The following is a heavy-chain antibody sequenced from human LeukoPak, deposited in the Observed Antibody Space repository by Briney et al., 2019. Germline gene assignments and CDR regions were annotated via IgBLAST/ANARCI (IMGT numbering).Heavy chain of an antibody. J-gene: IGHJ4*02. Sequence: SETLSLTCTGSGGSISSGSYYWSWIRRPAGKGLEWIGRIYTSGSTNYNPSLKSRVTISVDTSKNQFSLKLSSVTAADTAVYYCARSPPTRRASVYYFDYWGQGTLVTVSS. CDR2: IYTSGST. CDR1: GGSISSGSYY. D-gene: IGHD2-8*01. CDR3: ARSPPTRRASVYYFDY. V-gene: IGHV4-61*02.